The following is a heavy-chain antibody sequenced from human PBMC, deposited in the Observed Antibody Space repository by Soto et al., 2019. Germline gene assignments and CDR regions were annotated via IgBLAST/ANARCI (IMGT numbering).Heavy chain of an antibody. D-gene: IGHD2-21*02. CDR2: IFHTGST. Sequence: SETLSLTCTVSGGSISTYYWSWIRQPPGKGLEWIGYIFHTGSTNYNPSLKSRVTISVDSSKNHFSLKLSSVTAADTAVYYCARDHRDFYFAHWGQGTPVTVSS. CDR1: GGSISTYY. V-gene: IGHV4-59*01. CDR3: ARDHRDFYFAH. J-gene: IGHJ4*02.